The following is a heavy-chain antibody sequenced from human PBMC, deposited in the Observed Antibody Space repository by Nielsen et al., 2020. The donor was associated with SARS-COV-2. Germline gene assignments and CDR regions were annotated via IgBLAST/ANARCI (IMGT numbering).Heavy chain of an antibody. D-gene: IGHD1-14*01. CDR3: ARVPGSYYFDY. Sequence: GSLRLSCTVSGYSISSGYYWGWIRQPPGKGLEWIGSIYDSGSTYYNPSLKSRITISMHTSKNQFSLKLSSVTAADTAIYYCARVPGSYYFDYWGQGTLVTVSS. CDR2: IYDSGST. V-gene: IGHV4-38-2*02. CDR1: GYSISSGYY. J-gene: IGHJ4*02.